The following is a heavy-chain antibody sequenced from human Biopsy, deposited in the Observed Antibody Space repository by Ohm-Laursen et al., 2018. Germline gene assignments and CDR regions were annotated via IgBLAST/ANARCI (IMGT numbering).Heavy chain of an antibody. CDR1: GGDINNYY. CDR3: ASVVLGPTNDAFDL. D-gene: IGHD3-22*01. J-gene: IGHJ3*01. Sequence: TLSLTCHVSGGDINNYYWSWIRQPAGKGLEWIRRIYPGGSTNYNPSLKSRVTMSVDTSKKQLSLRLRSVTAADTAMYYCASVVLGPTNDAFDLWGQGTMVVVSS. CDR2: IYPGGST. V-gene: IGHV4-4*07.